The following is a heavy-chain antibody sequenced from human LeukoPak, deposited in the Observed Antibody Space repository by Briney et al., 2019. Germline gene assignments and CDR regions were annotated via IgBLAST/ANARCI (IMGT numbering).Heavy chain of an antibody. CDR3: AKWSYSSSWYVLDYYYYGMDV. V-gene: IGHV3-23*01. CDR1: GFTFSSYA. Sequence: GGSLRLSCAASGFTFSSYAMSWVRQAPGKGLEWVSAISGSGGSTYYADSVKGRFTISRDNSRNTLYLQMNSLRAEDTAVYYCAKWSYSSSWYVLDYYYYGMDVWGQGTTVTVSS. J-gene: IGHJ6*02. CDR2: ISGSGGST. D-gene: IGHD6-13*01.